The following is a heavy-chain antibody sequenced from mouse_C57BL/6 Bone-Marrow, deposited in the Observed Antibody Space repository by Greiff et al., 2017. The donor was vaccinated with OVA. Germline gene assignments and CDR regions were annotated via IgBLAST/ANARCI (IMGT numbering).Heavy chain of an antibody. J-gene: IGHJ2*01. CDR1: GYTFTSYG. Sequence: VKLMESGAELARPGASVKLSCKASGYTFTSYGISWVQQSTGPGLEWIGEIYPRSGNTYYNEKFKGKATLTADKSSSTAYMELRSLTSEDSAVYFCARSGITTVFDYWGQGTTLTVSS. CDR2: IYPRSGNT. D-gene: IGHD1-1*01. V-gene: IGHV1-81*01. CDR3: ARSGITTVFDY.